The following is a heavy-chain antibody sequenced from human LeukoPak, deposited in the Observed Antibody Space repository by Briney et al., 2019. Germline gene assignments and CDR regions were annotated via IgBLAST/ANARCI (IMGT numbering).Heavy chain of an antibody. CDR2: MNPNSGNT. D-gene: IGHD6-13*01. J-gene: IGHJ1*01. Sequence: ASVKVSCKASGYTFTSYDINWVRQATGQGLEWMGWMNPNSGNTGYAQKFQGGVTMTRNTSISTAYMELSSLRSEDTAVYYCATDSGIAAAMGYFQHWGQGTLVTVSS. CDR1: GYTFTSYD. V-gene: IGHV1-8*01. CDR3: ATDSGIAAAMGYFQH.